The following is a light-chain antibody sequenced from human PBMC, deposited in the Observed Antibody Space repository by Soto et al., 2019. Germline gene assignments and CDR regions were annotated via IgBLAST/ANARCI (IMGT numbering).Light chain of an antibody. Sequence: EIVLTQSPGTLSLSPGERATLSCRASQSVSTSFLAWYQQTPGQAPRVLIYAASSRATGIPDRFSGSGSGTDFTLTISRLEPEDFAVYYCQHFGDSAHTFGQGTRLEIK. CDR1: QSVSTSF. V-gene: IGKV3-20*01. CDR2: AAS. J-gene: IGKJ2*01. CDR3: QHFGDSAHT.